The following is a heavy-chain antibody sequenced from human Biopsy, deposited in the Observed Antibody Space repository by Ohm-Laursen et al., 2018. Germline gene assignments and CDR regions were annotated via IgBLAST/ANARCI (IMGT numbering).Heavy chain of an antibody. Sequence: SLRLSCSATGFTFRKYAMSWVRQAPGKGLVWVSRSNTDGSHTNYADSVKGRFTTSTDNAKNTLYLYMSSLTVEDTAVYFCARDASQGFDSWGQGTLVTVSS. CDR2: SNTDGSHT. CDR3: ARDASQGFDS. V-gene: IGHV3-74*01. CDR1: GFTFRKYA. J-gene: IGHJ5*01.